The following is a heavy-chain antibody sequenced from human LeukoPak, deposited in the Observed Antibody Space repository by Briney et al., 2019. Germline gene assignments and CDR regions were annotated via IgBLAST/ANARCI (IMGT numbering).Heavy chain of an antibody. Sequence: SETLSLTCTVSGGSISSYYWSWIRQSPGKGLEWIGYMYYSGSTNYNPSLKSRVTISVDTSKNQFSLKLSSVTAADTAVYYCAREDYYGTNFDYWGQGTLVTVSS. CDR2: MYYSGST. CDR3: AREDYYGTNFDY. V-gene: IGHV4-59*01. CDR1: GGSISSYY. D-gene: IGHD3-10*01. J-gene: IGHJ4*02.